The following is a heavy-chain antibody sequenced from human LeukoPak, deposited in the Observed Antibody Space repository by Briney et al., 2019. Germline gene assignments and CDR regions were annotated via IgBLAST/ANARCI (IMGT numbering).Heavy chain of an antibody. CDR1: GGSISSYY. Sequence: SETLSLTGTVSGGSISSYYWSWIRQPAGKGLEWIGRIYTSGTTNYNPSLKSRVTMSVDTSKNQFSLKLSSVTTADTAVYYCAAGYSSIIDYWGQGTLVTVSS. D-gene: IGHD6-13*01. J-gene: IGHJ4*02. CDR2: IYTSGTT. CDR3: AAGYSSIIDY. V-gene: IGHV4-4*07.